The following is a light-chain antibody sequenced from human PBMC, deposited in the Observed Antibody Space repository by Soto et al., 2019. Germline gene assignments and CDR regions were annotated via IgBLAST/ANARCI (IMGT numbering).Light chain of an antibody. V-gene: IGLV7-43*01. CDR3: LLYCDGAGV. CDR1: TGAVTSGYY. CDR2: STN. Sequence: QAVVTQEPSLTVSPGGTVTLTCASSTGAVTSGYYPNWFQQKPGQAPRALIWSTNNKHPWTPARFSGSLLGGQAALTLSGVQPEDEADYYCLLYCDGAGVFGGGTKVTVL. J-gene: IGLJ2*01.